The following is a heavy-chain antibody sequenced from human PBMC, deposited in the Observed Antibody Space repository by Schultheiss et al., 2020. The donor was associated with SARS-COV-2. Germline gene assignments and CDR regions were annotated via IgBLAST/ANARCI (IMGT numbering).Heavy chain of an antibody. CDR3: ARGRDFWSGYHHYGMDV. CDR2: ISSSGSTI. V-gene: IGHV3-48*03. D-gene: IGHD3-3*01. J-gene: IGHJ6*02. Sequence: GGSLRLSCAASGFTFSSYEMNWVRQAPGKGLEWVSYISSSGSTIYYADSVKGRFTISRDNAKNSLYLQMNSLRAEDTAVYYCARGRDFWSGYHHYGMDVWGQGTTVTVSS. CDR1: GFTFSSYE.